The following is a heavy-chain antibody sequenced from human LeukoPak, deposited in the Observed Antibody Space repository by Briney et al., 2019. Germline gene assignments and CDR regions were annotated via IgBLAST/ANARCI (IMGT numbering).Heavy chain of an antibody. D-gene: IGHD2-15*01. CDR1: GFTVNTYY. J-gene: IGHJ3*02. CDR2: IYSGSNT. V-gene: IGHV3-53*01. CDR3: ARGWVVATGALDI. Sequence: GGSLRLSCAASGFTVNTYYMTWLRQAPGKGLEWVSVIYSGSNTYYADSVRGRFTISRDDSKNTLYLQMNSLRAEDTAVYYCARGWVVATGALDIWGQGTMVTVSS.